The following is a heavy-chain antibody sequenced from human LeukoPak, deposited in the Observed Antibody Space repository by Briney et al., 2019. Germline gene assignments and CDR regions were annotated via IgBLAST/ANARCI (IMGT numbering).Heavy chain of an antibody. J-gene: IGHJ4*02. V-gene: IGHV3-48*01. CDR1: GFTFTTYW. CDR3: VRVKGTYFDF. D-gene: IGHD1-1*01. CDR2: ISASGSNI. Sequence: GGSLRLSCVASGFTFTTYWMTWVRQAPGKGLEWVSYISASGSNIYYLDSVKGRFTVSRDNAMNSLFLQMDRPRAEDTAVYYCVRVKGTYFDFWGQGTLVTVSS.